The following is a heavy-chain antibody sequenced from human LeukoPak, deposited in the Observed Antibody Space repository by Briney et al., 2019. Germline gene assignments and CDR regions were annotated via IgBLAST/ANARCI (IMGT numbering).Heavy chain of an antibody. J-gene: IGHJ3*02. D-gene: IGHD1-26*01. CDR3: ARQTTNDAFDI. Sequence: PSETLSLTCTVSGGSISSSNYYWGWVRQAPGKGLEWVSYISSSGSTIYYADSVKGRFTISRDNAKNSLYLQMNSLRAEDTAVYYCARQTTNDAFDIWGQGTMVTVSS. V-gene: IGHV3-11*04. CDR2: ISSSGSTI. CDR1: GGSISSSNYY.